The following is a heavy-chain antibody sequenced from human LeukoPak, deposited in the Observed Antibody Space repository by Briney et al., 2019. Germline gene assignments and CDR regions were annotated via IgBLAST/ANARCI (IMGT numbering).Heavy chain of an antibody. CDR2: ISSSGSTI. Sequence: GGSLRLSCAASGFTFSSYEMNWVRQAPGKGLEWVSYISSSGSTIYYADSVKGRFTISRDNAKNSLYLQMNSLRAEDTAVYYCGRVTSSGYGIDYWGQGTLVTVSS. J-gene: IGHJ4*02. CDR3: GRVTSSGYGIDY. CDR1: GFTFSSYE. V-gene: IGHV3-48*03. D-gene: IGHD6-19*01.